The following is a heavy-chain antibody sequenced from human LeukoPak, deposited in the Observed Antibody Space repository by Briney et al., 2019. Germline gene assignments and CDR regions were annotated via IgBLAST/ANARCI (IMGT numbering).Heavy chain of an antibody. Sequence: SETLSLTCAVSGGSISSNSWWSWVRQPPGKGLEWIGEIYHSGSTNYNASLKSRVTISVDKSKNQFSLRLTSVIAADTAVYYCVRDVGAAPDYYFDYWGQGTLVTVSS. J-gene: IGHJ4*02. V-gene: IGHV4-4*02. CDR1: GGSISSNSW. D-gene: IGHD1-26*01. CDR2: IYHSGST. CDR3: VRDVGAAPDYYFDY.